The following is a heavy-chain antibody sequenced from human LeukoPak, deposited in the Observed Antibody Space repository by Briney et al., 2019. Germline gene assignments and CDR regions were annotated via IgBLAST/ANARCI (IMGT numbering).Heavy chain of an antibody. D-gene: IGHD2/OR15-2a*01. CDR1: GFSFNDYA. CDR3: AKDRLSSPTAPRFDP. Sequence: GGSLRLSCAASGFSFNDYAMSWVRQAPGKGLEWVSVISCSGGRTSYADSVKGRFTISRDNSKNTLYLQMNSLRAEDTALYYCAKDRLSSPTAPRFDPWGQGTQVTVSS. J-gene: IGHJ5*02. CDR2: ISCSGGRT. V-gene: IGHV3-23*01.